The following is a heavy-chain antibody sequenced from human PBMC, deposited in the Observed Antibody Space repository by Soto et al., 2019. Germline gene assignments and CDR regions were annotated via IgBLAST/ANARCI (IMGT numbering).Heavy chain of an antibody. CDR2: IYHSGST. V-gene: IGHV4-4*02. Sequence: PSETLSLTCAVSGGSISSSNWWSWVRQPPGKGLEWIGEIYHSGSTNYNPSLKSRVTISVDKSKNQFSLKLSSVTAADTAVYYCARDNGGDIVVVPAAPSRYYYYGMDVWGQGTTVT. CDR3: ARDNGGDIVVVPAAPSRYYYYGMDV. CDR1: GGSISSSNW. D-gene: IGHD2-2*01. J-gene: IGHJ6*02.